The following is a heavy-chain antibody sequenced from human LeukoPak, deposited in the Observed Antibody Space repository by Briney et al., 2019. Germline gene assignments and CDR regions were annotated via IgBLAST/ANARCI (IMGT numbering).Heavy chain of an antibody. Sequence: ASVKVSCKASGYTFTSYGISWVRRAPGQGLEWMGWISAYNGNTNYAQKLQGRVTMTTDTSTSTAYMELRSLRSDDTAVYYCARVGAYCSGGSCPSQIDYWGQGTLVTVSS. D-gene: IGHD2-15*01. V-gene: IGHV1-18*01. CDR1: GYTFTSYG. CDR2: ISAYNGNT. J-gene: IGHJ4*02. CDR3: ARVGAYCSGGSCPSQIDY.